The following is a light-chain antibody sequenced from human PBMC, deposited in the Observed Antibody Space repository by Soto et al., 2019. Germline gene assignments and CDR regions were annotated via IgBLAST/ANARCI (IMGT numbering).Light chain of an antibody. V-gene: IGKV3-20*01. CDR2: GAS. Sequence: EIVLTQSPGTLSLSPGERATLSCRASKSFSRSYLAWYQQKPGQAPRLLIYGASSRATGIPDRFSGSGSGTDFTLTISRLEPEDFALYYCQQYHTSPLTFGQGTKV. CDR3: QQYHTSPLT. J-gene: IGKJ1*01. CDR1: KSFSRSY.